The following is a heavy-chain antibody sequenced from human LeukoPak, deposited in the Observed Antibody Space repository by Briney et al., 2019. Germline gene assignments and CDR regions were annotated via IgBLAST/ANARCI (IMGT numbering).Heavy chain of an antibody. CDR2: IRRKTDGGKE. V-gene: IGHV3-15*01. J-gene: IGHJ2*01. Sequence: GGSLTLSCAASGFTLSNDWMSWLRQAPGKGLECVGLIRRKTDGGKEDYAAPVKGRFTISRDDLENTLHLEMSSLKTEDTGVYYCATVYWYFDLWGLGTLVSVSA. CDR1: GFTLSNDW. CDR3: ATVYWYFDL.